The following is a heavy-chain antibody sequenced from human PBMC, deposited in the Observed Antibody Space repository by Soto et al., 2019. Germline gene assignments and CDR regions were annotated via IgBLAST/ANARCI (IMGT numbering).Heavy chain of an antibody. CDR1: GYTFTSYY. Sequence: QVQLVQSGAEVKKPGASVKVSCKASGYTFTSYYMHWVRQAPGQGLEWMGIINPSGGSTSYAQKFQGRVTMTRDTSTSTVYMELSSLRSEDTAVYYCARASDYYDSSGYRHYYYYGMDVWGQGTTVTVSS. CDR3: ARASDYYDSSGYRHYYYYGMDV. CDR2: INPSGGST. J-gene: IGHJ6*02. D-gene: IGHD3-22*01. V-gene: IGHV1-46*01.